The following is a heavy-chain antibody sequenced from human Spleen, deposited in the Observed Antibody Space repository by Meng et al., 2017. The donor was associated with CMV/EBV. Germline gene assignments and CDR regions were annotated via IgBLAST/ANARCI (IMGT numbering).Heavy chain of an antibody. CDR1: GFTFSSYS. CDR2: ISSSSSTI. D-gene: IGHD2-2*01. V-gene: IGHV3-48*04. J-gene: IGHJ4*02. Sequence: GGSLRLSCAASGFTFSSYSMNWVRQAPGKGLEWVSYISSSSSTIYYADSVKGRFTISRDNAKNSLYLQMDSLRVEDTAVYYCARDLVVPAAAHFDYWGQGVLVTVSS. CDR3: ARDLVVPAAAHFDY.